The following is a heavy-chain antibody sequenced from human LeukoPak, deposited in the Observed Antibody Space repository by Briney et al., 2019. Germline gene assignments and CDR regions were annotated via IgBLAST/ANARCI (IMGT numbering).Heavy chain of an antibody. D-gene: IGHD3-10*01. V-gene: IGHV3-23*01. CDR2: ISGSGGTT. CDR3: AKRSGSSWFGDLDY. J-gene: IGHJ4*02. CDR1: GFTFSSYA. Sequence: GGSLRLSCAASGFTFSSYAMSWVRQAPGKGLEWVSAISGSGGTTSYADSVKGRFTISRDNSKNTLYLQMNSLRAEDTAIYYCAKRSGSSWFGDLDYWGQGALVTVSS.